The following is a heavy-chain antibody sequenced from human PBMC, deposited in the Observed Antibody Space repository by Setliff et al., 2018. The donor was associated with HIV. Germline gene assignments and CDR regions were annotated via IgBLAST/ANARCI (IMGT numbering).Heavy chain of an antibody. CDR3: TPTDYGGSDY. D-gene: IGHD3-10*01. V-gene: IGHV3-49*04. CDR1: GFTFGDYA. Sequence: PGGSLRLSCTASGFTFGDYAMSWVRQAPGKGLEWVGFIRSKAYGGTTEYGASVKGRFTISRDDSKSIAYLHMNNLITEDTAVYYCTPTDYGGSDYWGQGTLVTVSS. J-gene: IGHJ4*02. CDR2: IRSKAYGGTT.